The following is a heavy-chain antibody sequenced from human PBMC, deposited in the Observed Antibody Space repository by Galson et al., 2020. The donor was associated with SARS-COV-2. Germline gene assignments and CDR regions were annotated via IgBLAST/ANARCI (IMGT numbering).Heavy chain of an antibody. J-gene: IGHJ6*02. CDR1: GGSFNDYY. D-gene: IGHD3-9*01. CDR3: ARGRDCAGDTCYYRAGGMDV. V-gene: IGHV4-34*01. Sequence: SETLSLTCAVYGGSFNDYYWSWIRQYPGKGLEWMGEINHSGSTNYNPSLKSRVTLSVDTSKNQFSLKLSSVTAADTAVYYCARGRDCAGDTCYYRAGGMDVWGQGTTVTVSS. CDR2: INHSGST.